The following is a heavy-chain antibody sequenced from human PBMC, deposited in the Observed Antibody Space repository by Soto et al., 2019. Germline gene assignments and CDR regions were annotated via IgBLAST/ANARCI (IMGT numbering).Heavy chain of an antibody. CDR2: IKQDGSEK. V-gene: IGHV3-7*01. CDR1: GFTFSSYW. Sequence: EVQLVESGGGLVQPGGSLRLSCAASGFTFSSYWMSWVRQAPGKGLEWVANIKQDGSEKYYVDSVKGRFTISRDNAKNSLYLQMNSLRAEDTAVYYCARAQNPYSSSSNMDVWGKGTTVTVSS. D-gene: IGHD6-6*01. CDR3: ARAQNPYSSSSNMDV. J-gene: IGHJ6*03.